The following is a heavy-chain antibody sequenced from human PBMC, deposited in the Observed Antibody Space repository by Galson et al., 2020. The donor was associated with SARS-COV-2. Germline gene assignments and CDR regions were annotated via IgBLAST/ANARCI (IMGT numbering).Heavy chain of an antibody. CDR3: ARHKPNSDGWYDYGMDV. V-gene: IGHV4-39*01. J-gene: IGHJ6*02. CDR2: IYYSGST. D-gene: IGHD6-19*01. Sequence: SETLSLTCTVSGDSISSSRSYWGWSRQPPGKGLEWIGSIYYSGSTYYNPSLKSRVTISVDTSKNQFSLRLSSVTAADTAVYYCARHKPNSDGWYDYGMDVWGQGTTVTVSS. CDR1: GDSISSSRSY.